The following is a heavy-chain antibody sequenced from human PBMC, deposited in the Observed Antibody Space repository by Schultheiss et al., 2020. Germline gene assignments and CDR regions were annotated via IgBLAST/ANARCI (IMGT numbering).Heavy chain of an antibody. J-gene: IGHJ4*02. Sequence: GGSLRLSCAASGFTFSDYYMSWIRQAPGKGLEWVANIKQDGSEKYYVDSVKGRFTISRDNAKNSLYLQMNSLRAEDTAVYYCARSWYDGSGSDYWGQGTLVTVSS. CDR3: ARSWYDGSGSDY. D-gene: IGHD3-10*01. CDR1: GFTFSDYY. V-gene: IGHV3-7*01. CDR2: IKQDGSEK.